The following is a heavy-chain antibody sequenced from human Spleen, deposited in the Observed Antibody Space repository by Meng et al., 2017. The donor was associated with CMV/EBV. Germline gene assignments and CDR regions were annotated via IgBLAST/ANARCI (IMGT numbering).Heavy chain of an antibody. Sequence: SNLWTWVSQGLGKGREWNGEMLQSRRTNNNPNLKRQVTISVDKFKNQFSLKLGYVTAADTAVYYCARIERRRILKYCGSDCSTTDYWGQGTLVTVSS. V-gene: IGHV4-4*02. D-gene: IGHD2-21*02. CDR3: ARIERRRILKYCGSDCSTTDY. CDR1: SNL. CDR2: MLQSRRT. J-gene: IGHJ4*02.